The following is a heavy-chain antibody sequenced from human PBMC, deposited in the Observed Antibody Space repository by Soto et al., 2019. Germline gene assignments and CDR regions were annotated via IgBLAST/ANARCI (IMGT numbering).Heavy chain of an antibody. Sequence: ASVKVSCKASGYTFTGYYMHWVRQAPGQGLEWMGWINPNSGGTNYAQKCQGRVTMTRDTSISTAHMELSRLRSDDTAGYYCARVNRIAARPGFDAWGQGTLVTVSS. CDR2: INPNSGGT. D-gene: IGHD6-6*01. CDR1: GYTFTGYY. V-gene: IGHV1-2*02. CDR3: ARVNRIAARPGFDA. J-gene: IGHJ5*02.